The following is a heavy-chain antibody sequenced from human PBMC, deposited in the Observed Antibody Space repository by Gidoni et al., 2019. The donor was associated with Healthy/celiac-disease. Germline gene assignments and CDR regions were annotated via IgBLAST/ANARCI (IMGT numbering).Heavy chain of an antibody. CDR1: GFTFSSYG. Sequence: QVQLLESGVGVVQPGRSLRLSCAAPGFTFSSYGMHWVRQAPGKGLEWVAVISYDGSNKYYADSVKGRFTISRDNSKNTLYLQMNSLRAEDTAVYYCAKDSIGGWFDPWGQGTLVTVSS. CDR3: AKDSIGGWFDP. D-gene: IGHD3-16*02. J-gene: IGHJ5*02. V-gene: IGHV3-30*18. CDR2: ISYDGSNK.